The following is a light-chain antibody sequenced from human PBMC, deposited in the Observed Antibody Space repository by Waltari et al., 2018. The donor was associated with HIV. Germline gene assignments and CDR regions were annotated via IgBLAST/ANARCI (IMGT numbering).Light chain of an antibody. CDR1: SSTIGSNT. V-gene: IGLV1-44*01. CDR3: ATWDDSLNAWV. Sequence: QSVLNQSPSASGTPGQRDIISCSGSSSTIGSNTVTWYQQFPGTAPKLLIYSYGQRPSGVPERFSGSKSATSASLAISGLRSEDEADYYCATWDDSLNAWVFCGGTKLTVL. J-gene: IGLJ3*02. CDR2: SYG.